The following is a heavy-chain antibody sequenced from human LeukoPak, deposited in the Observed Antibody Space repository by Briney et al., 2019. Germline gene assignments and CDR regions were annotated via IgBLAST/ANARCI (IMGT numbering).Heavy chain of an antibody. CDR3: ARAPVLRYFDWLFSRAADV. D-gene: IGHD3-9*01. Sequence: ASVKVSCKVSGCTFTGYYMHWVRQAPGQGLEWMGWINPNSGGTNYAQKFQGRVTMTRDTSISTAYMELSRLRSDDTAVYYCARAPVLRYFDWLFSRAADVWGQGTTVTVSS. J-gene: IGHJ6*02. CDR2: INPNSGGT. V-gene: IGHV1-2*02. CDR1: GCTFTGYY.